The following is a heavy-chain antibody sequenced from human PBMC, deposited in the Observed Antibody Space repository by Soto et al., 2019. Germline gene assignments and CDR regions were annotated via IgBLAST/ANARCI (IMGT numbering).Heavy chain of an antibody. D-gene: IGHD2-15*01. CDR1: GFTFISYG. CDR3: AKDSRGYCSGGRCYPFDY. Sequence: VQLVESGGGVVQPGRSLRLSCAASGFTFISYGMHWVRQAPGKGLEWVAAISYDGSNKYYADSVKGRFTVSRDNSKNTLYLQMNSLRAEDTAVYYCAKDSRGYCSGGRCYPFDYWGQGTLVTVSS. CDR2: ISYDGSNK. J-gene: IGHJ4*02. V-gene: IGHV3-30*18.